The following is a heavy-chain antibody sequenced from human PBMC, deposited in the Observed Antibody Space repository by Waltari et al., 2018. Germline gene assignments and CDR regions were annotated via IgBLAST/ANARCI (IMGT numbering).Heavy chain of an antibody. CDR2: INAGNGNT. D-gene: IGHD4-4*01. CDR1: GYTFTSYA. J-gene: IGHJ4*02. V-gene: IGHV1-3*01. CDR3: ARGGRTTVTPADY. Sequence: QVQLVQSGAEVKKPGASVKVSCEASGYTFTSYAMHWVRQAPGQRLEWMGWINAGNGNTKYSQKFQGRVTITRDTSASTAYMELSSLRSEDTAVYYCARGGRTTVTPADYWGQGTLVTVSS.